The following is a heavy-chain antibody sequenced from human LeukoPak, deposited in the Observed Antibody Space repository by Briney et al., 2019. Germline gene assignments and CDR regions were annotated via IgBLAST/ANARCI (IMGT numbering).Heavy chain of an antibody. CDR1: GFTFSSYA. CDR3: ARYDFWSGYSPFDY. Sequence: GGSLRLPCAASGFTFSSYAMSWVRQAPGKGLEWVANIKQDGSEKYYVDSVKGRFTISRDNAKNSLYLQMNSLRAEDTAVYYCARYDFWSGYSPFDYWGQGTLVTVSS. D-gene: IGHD3-3*01. J-gene: IGHJ4*02. CDR2: IKQDGSEK. V-gene: IGHV3-7*01.